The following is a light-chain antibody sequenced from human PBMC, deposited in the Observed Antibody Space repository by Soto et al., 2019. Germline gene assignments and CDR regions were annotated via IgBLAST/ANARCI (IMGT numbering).Light chain of an antibody. CDR3: QTWVTVTWV. CDR2: VNSDGSH. Sequence: QSVLTQSPSASASLGASVKITCTLSSGHSNYAIAWHQQQPEKGPRFLMKVNSDGSHSKGDGIPHRFTGSSSGAERYLTISSLPSEDEADEYCQTWVTVTWVFGGGTTVTVI. V-gene: IGLV4-69*01. CDR1: SGHSNYA. J-gene: IGLJ3*02.